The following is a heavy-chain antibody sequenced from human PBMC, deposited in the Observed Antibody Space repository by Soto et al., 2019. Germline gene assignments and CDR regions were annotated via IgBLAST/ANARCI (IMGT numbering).Heavy chain of an antibody. CDR1: GVSIRTNNW. CDR2: IYHTGST. Sequence: QVQLQESGPGLVKPSGTVSLTCAVSGVSIRTNNWWTWVRQPPGKGLEWIGEIYHTGSTNHNPSLKNRVIISVDMSKNQVSLKLSSVTAADTAVYYCARTLSDSSGFDYWGQGTLVSVSS. CDR3: ARTLSDSSGFDY. V-gene: IGHV4-4*02. D-gene: IGHD3-22*01. J-gene: IGHJ4*02.